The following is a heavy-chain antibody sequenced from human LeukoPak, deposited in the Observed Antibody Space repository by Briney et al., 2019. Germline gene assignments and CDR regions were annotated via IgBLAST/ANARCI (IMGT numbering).Heavy chain of an antibody. CDR3: ARDGRHYDLDY. J-gene: IGHJ4*02. CDR2: ISPNSGGT. Sequence: GASVKVSCKASGYTFTDYHTHWVRQAPAQGLEWMGLISPNSGGTNYAQRFQGRVTMTRDTSISTAYMELSRLTSDDTAVYYCARDGRHYDLDYWGPGTLVTVSS. CDR1: GYTFTDYH. V-gene: IGHV1-2*02. D-gene: IGHD4-17*01.